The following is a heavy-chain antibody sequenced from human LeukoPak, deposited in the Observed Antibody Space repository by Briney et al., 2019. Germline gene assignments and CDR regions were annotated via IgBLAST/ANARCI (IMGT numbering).Heavy chain of an antibody. Sequence: GGSLRLSCAASGFIVSSNYMSWVRQAPGKGLEWVSVIYRGGSTYYADSVKGRFSISRDYSKNTVYLQMNSLRADDTAVYYCARGRGYSGCVPFDYWGQGTLVTVSS. CDR1: GFIVSSNY. CDR3: ARGRGYSGCVPFDY. J-gene: IGHJ4*02. D-gene: IGHD5-12*01. V-gene: IGHV3-53*01. CDR2: IYRGGST.